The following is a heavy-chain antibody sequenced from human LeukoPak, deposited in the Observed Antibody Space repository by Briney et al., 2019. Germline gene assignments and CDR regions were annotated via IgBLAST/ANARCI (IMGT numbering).Heavy chain of an antibody. CDR3: ARVVERDYDILTGYLYYYYMDV. Sequence: GGSLRLSCAASGFTFSSYSMNWVRQAPGKGLEWVSSISSSSSYIYYADSVKGRFTISRDNAKNSVYLQMNSLSAEDTAVYYCARVVERDYDILTGYLYYYYMDVWGKGTTVTVSS. CDR2: ISSSSSYI. CDR1: GFTFSSYS. J-gene: IGHJ6*03. V-gene: IGHV3-21*01. D-gene: IGHD3-9*01.